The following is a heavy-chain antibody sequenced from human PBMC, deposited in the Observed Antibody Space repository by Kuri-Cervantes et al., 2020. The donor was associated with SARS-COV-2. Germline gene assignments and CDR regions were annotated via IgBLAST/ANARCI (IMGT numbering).Heavy chain of an antibody. J-gene: IGHJ6*03. CDR3: ARPPYYYYMDV. CDR1: GFTISDYY. CDR2: ISASGETI. V-gene: IGHV3-11*04. Sequence: GESLKISCAASGFTISDYYMTWIRQTPGKGLEWVPYISASGETIYYADSVKGRFTISRDIAKNSLYLHVNTLRAEDTAVYYWARPPYYYYMDVWGKGTTVTVSS.